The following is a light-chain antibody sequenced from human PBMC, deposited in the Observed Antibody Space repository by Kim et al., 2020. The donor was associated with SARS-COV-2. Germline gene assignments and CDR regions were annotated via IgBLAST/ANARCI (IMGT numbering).Light chain of an antibody. Sequence: SITFSCTGTSRDVGNYNLVSWYQQRPGKAPKLIIFEVSKRPSGVSNRFSGSKSGDTASLTISGLQAEDESDYYCCSYAGSSTFVVFGGGTQLTVL. CDR2: EVS. J-gene: IGLJ2*01. CDR1: SRDVGNYNL. CDR3: CSYAGSSTFVV. V-gene: IGLV2-23*02.